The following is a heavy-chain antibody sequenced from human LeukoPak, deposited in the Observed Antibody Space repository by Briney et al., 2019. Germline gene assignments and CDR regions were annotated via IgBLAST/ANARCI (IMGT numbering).Heavy chain of an antibody. CDR2: INPNSGGT. CDR3: ARGDTMVRGEVYYYYGMDV. CDR1: GYTFTGYY. J-gene: IGHJ6*02. D-gene: IGHD3-10*01. Sequence: VASVKVSCKASGYTFTGYYMHWVRQAPGQGLEWMGWINPNSGGTNYAQRFQGRVTITADKSTSTAYMELSSLRSEDTAVYYCARGDTMVRGEVYYYYGMDVWGQGTTVTVSS. V-gene: IGHV1-2*02.